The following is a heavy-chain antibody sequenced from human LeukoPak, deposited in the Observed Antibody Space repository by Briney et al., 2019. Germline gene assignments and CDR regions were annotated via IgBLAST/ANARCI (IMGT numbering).Heavy chain of an antibody. CDR1: GITLSNYG. V-gene: IGHV3-7*01. CDR3: AREGSSGYLNYYYYYMDV. J-gene: IGHJ6*03. Sequence: GGSLRLSCVVSGITLSNYGMSWVRQAPGKGLEWVANIKQDGSEKYYVDSVKGRFTISRDNAKNSLYLQMNSLRAEDTAVYYCAREGSSGYLNYYYYYMDVWGKGTTVTVSS. D-gene: IGHD3-22*01. CDR2: IKQDGSEK.